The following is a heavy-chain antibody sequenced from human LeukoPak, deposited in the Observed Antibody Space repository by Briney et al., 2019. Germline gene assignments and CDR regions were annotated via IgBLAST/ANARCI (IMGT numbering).Heavy chain of an antibody. CDR1: GGSISSSSYY. D-gene: IGHD6-19*01. V-gene: IGHV4-39*02. Sequence: SETLSLTCTVSGGSISSSSYYWGWVRQPPGKGLEWIGSIYYSGSTYYNPSLKSRATISVDTSKNQFSLKLSSVTAADTAVYYCARDMYSSGWYLYYFDYWGEGSLVTDSS. J-gene: IGHJ4*02. CDR3: ARDMYSSGWYLYYFDY. CDR2: IYYSGST.